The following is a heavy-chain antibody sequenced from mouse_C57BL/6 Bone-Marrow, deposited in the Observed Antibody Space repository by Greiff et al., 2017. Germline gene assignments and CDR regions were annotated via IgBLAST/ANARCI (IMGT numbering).Heavy chain of an antibody. J-gene: IGHJ3*01. CDR2: IYPGSGST. CDR1: GYTFTSYW. Sequence: QVQLQQPGAELVKPGASVKMSCKASGYTFTSYWITWVKQRPGQGLEWIGDIYPGSGSTNYNEKFKSKATLTVDTSSSTAYMQISSLTSEDSAVYYCARSPLNWDPWFAYWGQGTLVTVSA. CDR3: ARSPLNWDPWFAY. D-gene: IGHD4-1*01. V-gene: IGHV1-55*01.